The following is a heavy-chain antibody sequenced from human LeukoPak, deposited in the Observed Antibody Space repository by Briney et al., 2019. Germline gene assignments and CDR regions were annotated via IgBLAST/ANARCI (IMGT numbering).Heavy chain of an antibody. V-gene: IGHV4-59*01. D-gene: IGHD2-2*01. J-gene: IGHJ6*03. CDR2: IYYSGST. CDR3: ARSAGYQLLEGYYYYMDV. CDR1: GGSISSYY. Sequence: SETLSLTCTVSGGSISSYYWSWIRQPPGKGLEWIGYIYYSGSTNYNPSLKSRVSISLDTSKNQFSLKLTSVTAADTAVYYCARSAGYQLLEGYYYYMDVWGKGTTVIVSS.